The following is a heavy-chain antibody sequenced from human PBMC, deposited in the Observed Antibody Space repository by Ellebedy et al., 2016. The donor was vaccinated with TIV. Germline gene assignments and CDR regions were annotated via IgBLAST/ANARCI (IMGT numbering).Heavy chain of an antibody. Sequence: ETLSLTXAASGFTFSSYGMHWVRQAPGKGLEWVSAISGSGGSTYYADSVKGRFTISRDNSKNTLYLQMNSLRAEDTAVYYCARGRFLEWEYDYWGQGTLVTVSS. J-gene: IGHJ4*02. D-gene: IGHD3-3*01. CDR1: GFTFSSYG. CDR3: ARGRFLEWEYDY. V-gene: IGHV3-23*01. CDR2: ISGSGGST.